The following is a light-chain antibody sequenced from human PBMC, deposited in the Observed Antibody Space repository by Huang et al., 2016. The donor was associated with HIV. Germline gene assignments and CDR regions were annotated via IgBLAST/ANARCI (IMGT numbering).Light chain of an antibody. CDR3: QQGYSTPRT. V-gene: IGKV1-39*01. CDR2: AAS. J-gene: IGKJ1*01. CDR1: QRISSY. Sequence: DIQMTQSPSSLSASVGDRVTITCRASQRISSYLNWYQQKPGKAPKVLIYAASSLQSEVPSRFSGSGSGTDFTLTISSLQPEDFATYYCQQGYSTPRTFGQGTKVEIK.